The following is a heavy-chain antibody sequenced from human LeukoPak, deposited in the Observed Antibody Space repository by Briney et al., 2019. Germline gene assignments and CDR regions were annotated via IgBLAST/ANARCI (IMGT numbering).Heavy chain of an antibody. V-gene: IGHV1-69*13. CDR1: GYTFTSYA. D-gene: IGHD5-18*01. CDR3: AHGNRGYSYGYRGLFDY. Sequence: SVKVSCKASGYTFTSYAISWVRQAPGQGLEWMGGIIPIFGTANYAQKFQGRVTITADESTSTAYMELSSLRSEDTAVYYCAHGNRGYSYGYRGLFDYWGQGTLVTVSS. J-gene: IGHJ4*02. CDR2: IIPIFGTA.